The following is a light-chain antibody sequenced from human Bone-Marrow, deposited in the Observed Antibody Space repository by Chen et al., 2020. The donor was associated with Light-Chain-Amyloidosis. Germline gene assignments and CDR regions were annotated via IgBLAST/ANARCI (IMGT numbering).Light chain of an antibody. V-gene: IGLV3-25*03. CDR1: DLPTKY. CDR3: QSADSRGTYEVI. J-gene: IGLJ2*01. CDR2: RDT. Sequence: SYELTQPPSVSVSPGQTARITCSGDDLPTKYAYWYQQKPGQAPVLVIHRDTERPSGISERFSGSISGTTATLTIRGVQAEDEADYHGQSADSRGTYEVIFGGGTKLTVL.